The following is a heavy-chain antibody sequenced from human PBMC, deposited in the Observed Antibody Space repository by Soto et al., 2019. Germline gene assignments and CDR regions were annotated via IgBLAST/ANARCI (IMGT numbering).Heavy chain of an antibody. D-gene: IGHD5-18*01. CDR1: GFNFDNV. V-gene: IGHV3-23*01. J-gene: IGHJ4*02. Sequence: PSETLRLSCAASGFNFDNVVTWVRQAPGKGLDCVLTISGSGSRRYYADSVKGRFTVSRDNSKNTLYLQMNSLRVDDTAVYYCARDDWSYGVPIDYWGQGTLVTVSS. CDR3: ARDDWSYGVPIDY. CDR2: ISGSGSRR.